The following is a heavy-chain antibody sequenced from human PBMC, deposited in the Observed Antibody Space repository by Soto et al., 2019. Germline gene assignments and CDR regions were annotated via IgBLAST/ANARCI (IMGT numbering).Heavy chain of an antibody. CDR2: GSGGGGRA. D-gene: IGHD3-22*01. J-gene: IGHJ4*02. Sequence: PGGSLRLSCAASGFTFSSYAISGIRHAPGKGLDWVSAGSGGGGRACYEDSVKGRCTISNDNHKNTGYLQMIILRPGDTAVNYCAKAPYYYDSSCYLGGPFDYWGQGTLVTVGS. CDR1: GFTFSSYA. V-gene: IGHV3-23*01. CDR3: AKAPYYYDSSCYLGGPFDY.